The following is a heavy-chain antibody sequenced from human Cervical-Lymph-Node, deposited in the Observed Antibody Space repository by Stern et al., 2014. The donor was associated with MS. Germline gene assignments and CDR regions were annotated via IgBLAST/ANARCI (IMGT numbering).Heavy chain of an antibody. CDR2: IFPVFGTP. J-gene: IGHJ5*02. CDR3: ALSSETSDRWYSLGYDL. CDR1: GGTFSKFP. D-gene: IGHD6-13*01. Sequence: VQLVDSGAEVTKPGSSAKVSCKASGGTFSKFPSSWVRQAPGQGLEWLVGIFPVFGTPTYAQEFRGRVTITADVSTSTVYMELSSLRSDDTAVYYCALSSETSDRWYSLGYDLWGQGTLVTVSS. V-gene: IGHV1-69*01.